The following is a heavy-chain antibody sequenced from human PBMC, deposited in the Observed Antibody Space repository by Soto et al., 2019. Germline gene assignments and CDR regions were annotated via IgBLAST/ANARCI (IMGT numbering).Heavy chain of an antibody. CDR2: IYYSGST. CDR3: ARVGYYYDSSGTRYYFDY. Sequence: QVQLQESGPGLVKPSQTLSLTCTVSGGSISSGDYYWSWIRQPPGKGLEWIGYIYYSGSTYYNPSLKSRVTISVDTSKNQFSQKLSSVTAADTAVYYCARVGYYYDSSGTRYYFDYWGQGTLVTVSS. J-gene: IGHJ4*02. V-gene: IGHV4-30-4*01. D-gene: IGHD3-22*01. CDR1: GGSISSGDYY.